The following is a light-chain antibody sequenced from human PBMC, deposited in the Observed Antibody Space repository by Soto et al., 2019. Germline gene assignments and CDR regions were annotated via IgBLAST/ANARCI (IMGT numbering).Light chain of an antibody. J-gene: IGKJ2*01. V-gene: IGKV3-20*01. CDR3: QQYGSPYT. Sequence: EIALTQSPGTLSLSPGERATLSCRASQSVSSTFLAWYQQKSGQAPRLLIYGASSRATGIPDRFSGSGSGTDFTLTISRLEPEDFAVYYCQQYGSPYTFGQGTKLEIK. CDR2: GAS. CDR1: QSVSSTF.